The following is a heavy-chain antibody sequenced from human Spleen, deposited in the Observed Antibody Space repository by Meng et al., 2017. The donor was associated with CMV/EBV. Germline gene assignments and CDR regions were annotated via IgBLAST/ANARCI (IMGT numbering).Heavy chain of an antibody. J-gene: IGHJ3*02. CDR3: AREYWFGELSPDAFDI. CDR1: GFSIKNYH. V-gene: IGHV3-48*03. CDR2: ISGDGYTI. D-gene: IGHD3-10*01. Sequence: GESLKISCVGSGFSIKNYHMNWVRQAPGKGLEWVSYISGDGYTIYSADSVKGRFTISRDNAKKSLYLHMNSLRGEDTAVYYCAREYWFGELSPDAFDIWGHGTMVTVSS.